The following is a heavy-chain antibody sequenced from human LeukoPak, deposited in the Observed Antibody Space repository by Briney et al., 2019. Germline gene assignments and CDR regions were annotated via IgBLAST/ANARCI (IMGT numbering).Heavy chain of an antibody. CDR1: GGSIRSTYYL. D-gene: IGHD2-21*02. CDR3: ARHGHHGDHDY. J-gene: IGHJ4*02. CDR2: IHYTGST. V-gene: IGHV4-39*01. Sequence: SETLSLTCTVSGGSIRSTYYLWGWIRQPPGKGLEWIGSIHYTGSTNYNPSLKSRVTISVDTSKNQFSLNLTSVTAADTAVYYCARHGHHGDHDYWGQGTLVIVSS.